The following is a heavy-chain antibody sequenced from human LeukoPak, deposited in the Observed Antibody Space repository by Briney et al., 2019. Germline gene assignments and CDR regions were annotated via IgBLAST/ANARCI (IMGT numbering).Heavy chain of an antibody. J-gene: IGHJ1*01. CDR3: ARQYYYDGSGPFQH. Sequence: SETLSLTCTVSGGSISSYYWSWIRQPPGKGLEWIGYIYYSGSTYYYNPSLKSRVTMSVDTSTNQFSLKLSSVTAADTAVYYCARQYYYDGSGPFQHWGQGSLVTVSS. CDR2: IYYSGSTY. D-gene: IGHD3-22*01. V-gene: IGHV4-59*08. CDR1: GGSISSYY.